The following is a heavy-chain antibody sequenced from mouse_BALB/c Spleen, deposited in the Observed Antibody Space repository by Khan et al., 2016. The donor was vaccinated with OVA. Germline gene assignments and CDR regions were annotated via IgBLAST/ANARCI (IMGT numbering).Heavy chain of an antibody. CDR1: GYTFSSYW. V-gene: IGHV1-9*01. Sequence: QVQLKESGAELMKPGASVKISCKATGYTFSSYWIEWVKQRPGHGLEWIGEILPGSGSTNYNEKFKGKATFTADPSSNTAYMQLNSLTSDDSAVYYCTRTGNYRDYFDYWGQGTTLTGSS. D-gene: IGHD2-1*01. CDR3: TRTGNYRDYFDY. CDR2: ILPGSGST. J-gene: IGHJ2*01.